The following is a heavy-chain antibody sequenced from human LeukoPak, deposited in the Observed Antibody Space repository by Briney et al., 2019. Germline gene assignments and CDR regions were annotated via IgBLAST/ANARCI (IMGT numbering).Heavy chain of an antibody. CDR2: IYPGDSDT. CDR3: ARLIRGPEFFDI. D-gene: IGHD1-14*01. CDR1: GYCFSYFW. V-gene: IGHV5-51*01. Sequence: GESLMICGTGSGYCFSYFWIAWVRATRGKVLEWMGIIYPGDSDTRYSPSIQGHVTISDDKSISTAYLQWSSLKASDTAMYYCARLIRGPEFFDIWGQGTMVTVSS. J-gene: IGHJ3*02.